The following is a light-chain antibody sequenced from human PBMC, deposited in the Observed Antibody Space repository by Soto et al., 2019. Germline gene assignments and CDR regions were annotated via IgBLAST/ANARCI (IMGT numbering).Light chain of an antibody. V-gene: IGLV1-40*01. CDR1: SSNIGAGYD. Sequence: QSVLTQPPSVSGAPGQRVTISCTGSSSNIGAGYDVHWYQQLPGTAPKLLIYGNSNRPSGVPDRFSGSKSGTSASPAITGLQAEDDADYYCQSYDSSLSVYVFGTGTKLTVL. CDR3: QSYDSSLSVYV. CDR2: GNS. J-gene: IGLJ1*01.